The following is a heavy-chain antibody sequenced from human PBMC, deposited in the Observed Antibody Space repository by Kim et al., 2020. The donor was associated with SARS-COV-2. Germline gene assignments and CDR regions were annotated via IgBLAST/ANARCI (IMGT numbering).Heavy chain of an antibody. CDR3: TRVTPGRTMIRIKTDLFDP. CDR2: ISAYNGIT. V-gene: IGHV1-18*01. Sequence: ASVKVSCKASGYTFDRYGISWVRQAPGQGLEWMGWISAYNGITNYTQKYQGRATLTTDTSTSTAYMELRSLRFDDTAVYFCTRVTPGRTMIRIKTDLFDPGGEGTLVTLSS. CDR1: GYTFDRYG. J-gene: IGHJ5*02. D-gene: IGHD3-16*01.